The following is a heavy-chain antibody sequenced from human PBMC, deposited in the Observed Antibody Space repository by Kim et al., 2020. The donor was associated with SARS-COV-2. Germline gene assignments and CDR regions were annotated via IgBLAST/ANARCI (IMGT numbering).Heavy chain of an antibody. V-gene: IGHV4-59*13. Sequence: SETLSLTCTVSGSSISDYYWCWIRQPPGTGLECIGYIYSGHTDYSSSLKSRATISVDTSRNQVSLILRSVTAADTAIYFCARIAPGWYTVNWGQGTLRT. CDR2: IYSGHT. D-gene: IGHD6-19*01. J-gene: IGHJ4*02. CDR3: ARIAPGWYTVN. CDR1: GSSISDYY.